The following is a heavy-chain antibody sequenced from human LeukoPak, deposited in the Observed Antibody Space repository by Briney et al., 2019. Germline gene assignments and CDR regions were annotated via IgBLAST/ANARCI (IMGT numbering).Heavy chain of an antibody. CDR1: GFTFTSSA. D-gene: IGHD4-23*01. J-gene: IGHJ4*02. V-gene: IGHV1-58*01. Sequence: SVTVSCTASGFTFTSSAVQWVRQARGQRLEWIGWIVVGSGNTNYAQKFQERVTITRDMSTSTAYMELSSLRSEDTAVYYCAADYGPDYGGTLDYWGQGTLVTVSS. CDR3: AADYGPDYGGTLDY. CDR2: IVVGSGNT.